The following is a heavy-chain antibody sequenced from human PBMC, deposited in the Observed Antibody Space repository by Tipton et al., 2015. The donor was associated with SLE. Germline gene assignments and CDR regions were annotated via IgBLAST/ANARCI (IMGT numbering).Heavy chain of an antibody. CDR1: RGSFSGYY. V-gene: IGHV4-34*01. CDR3: ARDRPYDNSLYENFQY. D-gene: IGHD6-13*01. CDR2: IYHSGST. J-gene: IGHJ1*01. Sequence: TLSLTCGLYRGSFSGYYWSWIRQPPGKGLEWIGSIYHSGSTYYNPSLKSRVTITTDTSKNQFSLNLKYVTAADTAVYYCARDRPYDNSLYENFQYWGQGALVTVSS.